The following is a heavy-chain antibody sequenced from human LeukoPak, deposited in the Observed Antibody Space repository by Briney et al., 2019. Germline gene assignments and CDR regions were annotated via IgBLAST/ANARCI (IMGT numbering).Heavy chain of an antibody. CDR1: RFTFSRYI. D-gene: IGHD6-19*01. CDR3: ERDGRESSGYYNVFYYYMDV. CDR2: ISSSSSYI. Sequence: GGSLRLSCAASRFTFSRYIMNWVRPAAGQGLEWVASISSSSSYIHYADSVKGRLTISKDNAKKSLHLQMNSLRAEDTAVYYCERDGRESSGYYNVFYYYMDVWVKGTTV. J-gene: IGHJ6*03. V-gene: IGHV3-21*01.